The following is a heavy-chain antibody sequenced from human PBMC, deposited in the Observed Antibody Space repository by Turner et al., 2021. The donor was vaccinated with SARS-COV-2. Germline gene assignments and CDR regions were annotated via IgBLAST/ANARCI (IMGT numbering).Heavy chain of an antibody. CDR2: IYYSGST. CDR3: AGEVVAATRPYYYGMDV. J-gene: IGHJ6*02. V-gene: IGHV4-39*02. CDR1: GGSISSSSYY. D-gene: IGHD2-15*01. Sequence: QLQLQESGPGLVKPSETLSLSCTVSGGSISSSSYYWGWIRQPPGKGLEWGGNIYYSGSTYYNPSLKSRVTISVDTSKNQFSLKLSSVTAADTAVYYCAGEVVAATRPYYYGMDVWGQGTTVTVSS.